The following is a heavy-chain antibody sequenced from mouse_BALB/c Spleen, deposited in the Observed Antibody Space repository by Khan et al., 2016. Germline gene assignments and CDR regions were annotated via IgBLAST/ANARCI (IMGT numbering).Heavy chain of an antibody. CDR3: ARTGDYPYYAMDY. V-gene: IGHV9-3*02. CDR1: EYIFTNYG. D-gene: IGHD2-13*01. J-gene: IGHJ4*01. Sequence: QIQLVQSGPELKKLGETVKISCKASEYIFTNYGMNWVKQAPGKGLKWMGWINTNTGEPTYAEEFKGRFAFSLEASASTAYLQINNLKNEDSATYFCARTGDYPYYAMDYWGQGTSVTVSS. CDR2: INTNTGEP.